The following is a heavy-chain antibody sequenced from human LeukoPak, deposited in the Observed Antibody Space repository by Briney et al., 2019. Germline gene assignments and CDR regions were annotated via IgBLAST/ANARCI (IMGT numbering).Heavy chain of an antibody. Sequence: GGALRLCCAASGLTFSSYAMSWVRQAPGKGLEWVSAISGSGGRTYYAGSVKGRFSISRDNSKNTLYLQMSSLRAEDTAVYYCAKDRGDTAMVIYYFDYWGQGTLGTVSS. CDR3: AKDRGDTAMVIYYFDY. V-gene: IGHV3-23*01. CDR1: GLTFSSYA. J-gene: IGHJ4*02. CDR2: ISGSGGRT. D-gene: IGHD5-18*01.